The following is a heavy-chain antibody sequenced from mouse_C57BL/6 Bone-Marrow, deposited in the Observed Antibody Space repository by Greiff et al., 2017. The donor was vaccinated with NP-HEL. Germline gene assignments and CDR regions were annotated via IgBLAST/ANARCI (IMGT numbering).Heavy chain of an antibody. CDR3: ARGDYGSSRVGYDRDY. D-gene: IGHD1-1*01. CDR2: IYPGDGDT. J-gene: IGHJ4*01. Sequence: LVESGAELVKPGASVKISCKASGYAFSSYWMNWVKERPGKGLEWIGQIYPGDGDTKYNGKFKGKATLTADKSSSTAYMQVSSLTSEDSAVDFCARGDYGSSRVGYDRDYGGQGTSVTVSS. CDR1: GYAFSSYW. V-gene: IGHV1-80*01.